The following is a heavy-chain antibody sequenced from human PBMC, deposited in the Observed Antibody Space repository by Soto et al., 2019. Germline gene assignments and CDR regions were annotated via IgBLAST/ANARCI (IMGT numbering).Heavy chain of an antibody. Sequence: ASVKVSCKASGYTFTSYGISWVRQAPGQGLEWMGWISAYNGNTNYAQKLQGRVTMTTDTSTSTAYMELRSLRSDDTAVYYCATVQGDIVVVPAASHGFDPWGQGTLVTVSS. CDR2: ISAYNGNT. CDR1: GYTFTSYG. CDR3: ATVQGDIVVVPAASHGFDP. J-gene: IGHJ5*02. V-gene: IGHV1-18*01. D-gene: IGHD2-2*01.